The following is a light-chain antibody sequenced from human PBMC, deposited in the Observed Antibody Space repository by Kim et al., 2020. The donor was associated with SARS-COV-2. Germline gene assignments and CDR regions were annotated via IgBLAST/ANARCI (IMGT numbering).Light chain of an antibody. CDR2: EAS. Sequence: SVSPGERVTLSCRASQSISSYVAWYQQKPGQAPRLLIYEASNRATGIPVRFSGSGSGTDFTLTISSLEPEDFAVYYCQQRSNWPRTFGQGTKLEI. CDR1: QSISSY. J-gene: IGKJ2*01. CDR3: QQRSNWPRT. V-gene: IGKV3-11*01.